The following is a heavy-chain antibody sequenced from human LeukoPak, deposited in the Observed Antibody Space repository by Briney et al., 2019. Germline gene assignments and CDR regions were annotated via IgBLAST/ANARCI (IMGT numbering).Heavy chain of an antibody. J-gene: IGHJ5*02. CDR3: ARGGSGATGWFDP. V-gene: IGHV4-38-2*02. Sequence: SETLSLTCSVSGYSISSGFYWGWIRQPPGKGLEYIGSMYHSGRSHNNPSLKSRVVISIDTSKNQFSLKLNSVTAADTAVYYCARGGSGATGWFDPWGRGTLVTVSS. D-gene: IGHD1-26*01. CDR1: GYSISSGFY. CDR2: MYHSGRS.